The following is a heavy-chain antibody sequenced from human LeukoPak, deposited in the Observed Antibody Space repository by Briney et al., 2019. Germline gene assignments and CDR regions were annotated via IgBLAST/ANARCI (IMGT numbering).Heavy chain of an antibody. CDR3: ARVPDDAVAGYFDY. Sequence: ASVKVSCKASGYTFTSSAMHWVRQAPGQRLEWMGWINADNGNTKYSQKFQGRVTITRDTSASTAYMEMNSLRSEDTAVYYCARVPDDAVAGYFDYWGQGTLVTVSS. J-gene: IGHJ4*02. CDR1: GYTFTSSA. D-gene: IGHD6-19*01. V-gene: IGHV1-3*01. CDR2: INADNGNT.